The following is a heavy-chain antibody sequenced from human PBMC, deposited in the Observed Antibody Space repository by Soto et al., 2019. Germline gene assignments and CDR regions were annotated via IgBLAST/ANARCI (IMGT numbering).Heavy chain of an antibody. J-gene: IGHJ3*02. CDR2: ISGSGGST. CDR1: GFTFSSYA. Sequence: GSLRLSCAASGFTFSSYAMSWVRQAPGKGLEWVSAISGSGGSTYYADSVKGRFTISRDNSKNTLYLQMNSLRAEDTAVYYCAKDVYYYDSSGYSDAFDIWGQGTMVTVSS. D-gene: IGHD3-22*01. CDR3: AKDVYYYDSSGYSDAFDI. V-gene: IGHV3-23*01.